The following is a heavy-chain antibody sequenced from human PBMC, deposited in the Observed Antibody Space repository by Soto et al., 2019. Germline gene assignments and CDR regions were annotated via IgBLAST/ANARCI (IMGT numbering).Heavy chain of an antibody. CDR3: ARGGPENGY. V-gene: IGHV1-69*12. CDR2: IIPMSGAT. D-gene: IGHD1-26*01. Sequence: QVQLVQSGAEVKKPGSSVKVSCKASGGTFSSYALSWVRQAPGQGLEWMGGIIPMSGATNYAQKFQGRVTFTADESTNTAYPELTSLRSADTAVYYCARGGPENGYWGQGTLVTVSS. J-gene: IGHJ4*02. CDR1: GGTFSSYA.